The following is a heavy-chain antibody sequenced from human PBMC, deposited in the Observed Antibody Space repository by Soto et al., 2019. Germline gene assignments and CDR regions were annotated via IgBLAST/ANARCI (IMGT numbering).Heavy chain of an antibody. CDR1: GYTFSTSG. CDR2: IRPDNGNR. V-gene: IGHV1-18*01. CDR3: ARDTESNRYND. Sequence: ASVKVSCKTSGYTFSTSGISWVRQAPGQGLEWVGWIRPDNGNRKSAQGLQGRVTLTTDTSASTAYMELRSLTSDDTAMYYCARDTESNRYNDWGQGPLVTVSS. J-gene: IGHJ1*01. D-gene: IGHD1-20*01.